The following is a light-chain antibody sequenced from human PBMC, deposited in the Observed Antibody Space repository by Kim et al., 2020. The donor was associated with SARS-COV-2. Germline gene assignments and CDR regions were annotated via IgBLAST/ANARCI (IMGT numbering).Light chain of an antibody. J-gene: IGKJ4*01. CDR3: QQYEKFLLS. CDR2: DAS. CDR1: GTY. Sequence: GTYVNWYQQKSGKAPELLIHDASILKTGVPSRFSGSGSGTDFTFSISNLQPEDVATYYCQQYEKFLLSFGGGTRVEIK. V-gene: IGKV1-33*01.